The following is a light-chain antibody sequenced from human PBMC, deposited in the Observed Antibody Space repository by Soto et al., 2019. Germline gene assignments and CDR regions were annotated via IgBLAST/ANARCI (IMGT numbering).Light chain of an antibody. Sequence: EIVLTQSPGTLSLSPGKRATLSCRASQSVSSSYLAWYQQKPGQAPRLLIYGASSRATGIPDRFSGSGSGTDFTLTISRLEPEDFGVYYCQQYGSSPALTFGGGTKVEIK. CDR1: QSVSSSY. J-gene: IGKJ4*01. CDR3: QQYGSSPALT. V-gene: IGKV3-20*01. CDR2: GAS.